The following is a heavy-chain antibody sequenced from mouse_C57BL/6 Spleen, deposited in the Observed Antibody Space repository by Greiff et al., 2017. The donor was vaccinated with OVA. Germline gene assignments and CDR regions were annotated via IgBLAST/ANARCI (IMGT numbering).Heavy chain of an antibody. CDR2: INYAGSCT. CDR3: ARNYVPGAMDY. Sequence: EVQLQEPEGGLVQPGSSMKLSCTASGFTFSDYYMAWVRQVPEKGLEWVAIINYAGSCTYYLAYLKSRFLISRDNAKNTLYLQMSSLKSEDTATSYCARNYVPGAMDYWGQGTSVTVSS. J-gene: IGHJ4*01. CDR1: GFTFSDYY. D-gene: IGHD1-1*02. V-gene: IGHV5-16*01.